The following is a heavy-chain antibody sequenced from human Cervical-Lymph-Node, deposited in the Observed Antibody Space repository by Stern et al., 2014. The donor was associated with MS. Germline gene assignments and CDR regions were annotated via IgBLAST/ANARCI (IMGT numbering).Heavy chain of an antibody. V-gene: IGHV5-51*01. CDR2: LFPGGSDI. CDR1: GYTFTSYW. J-gene: IGHJ4*02. CDR3: ARQRYFDY. Sequence: EVQLVESGPEVKRPGESLKISCQASGYTFTSYWIGWVRQMPGKGLEWIAILFPGGSDIRYSPSFQGQVTISADKSSSTAYLQWNNLKASDTAIYYCARQRYFDYCGQGTLVTVSS.